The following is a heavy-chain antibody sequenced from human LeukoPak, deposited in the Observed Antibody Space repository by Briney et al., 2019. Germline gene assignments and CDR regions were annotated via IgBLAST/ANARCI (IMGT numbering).Heavy chain of an antibody. CDR1: GYTFTSYG. D-gene: IGHD2-15*01. V-gene: IGHV1-18*01. J-gene: IGHJ4*02. CDR3: ARDLGYCSGGSCFVFDY. Sequence: ASVKVSCKASGYTFTSYGISWVRQAPGQGLEWMGWISAYNGNTNYAQKLQGRATMTTDTSTSTAYMELRSLRSDDTAVYYCARDLGYCSGGSCFVFDYWGQGTLVTVSS. CDR2: ISAYNGNT.